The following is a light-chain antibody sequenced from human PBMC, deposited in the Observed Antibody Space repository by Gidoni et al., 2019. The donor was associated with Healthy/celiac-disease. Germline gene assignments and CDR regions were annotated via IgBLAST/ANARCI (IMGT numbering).Light chain of an antibody. Sequence: DVKMNQSPSSLSACVGDRVTITCRARHSISSYLNWYQQKPGKAPKLLIYASSSLHSGVPSGFSGSGSATDFTLTISMLQPEDFATYYCQQSYSTPYTFGQGTKLEIK. CDR2: ASS. CDR1: HSISSY. J-gene: IGKJ2*01. CDR3: QQSYSTPYT. V-gene: IGKV1-39*01.